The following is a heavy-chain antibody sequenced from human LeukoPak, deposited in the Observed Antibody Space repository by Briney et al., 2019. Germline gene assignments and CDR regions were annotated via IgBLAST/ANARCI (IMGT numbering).Heavy chain of an antibody. V-gene: IGHV1-69*04. J-gene: IGHJ4*02. CDR3: ASLPLSYDSSGYNFDY. D-gene: IGHD3-22*01. Sequence: SVKVSCKASGGTFSSYAISWVRQAPGQGLEWMGRIIPILGIANYAQKFQGRVTITADKSTSTAYMELSSLRSEDTAVYYCASLPLSYDSSGYNFDYWGQGTLVTVSS. CDR1: GGTFSSYA. CDR2: IIPILGIA.